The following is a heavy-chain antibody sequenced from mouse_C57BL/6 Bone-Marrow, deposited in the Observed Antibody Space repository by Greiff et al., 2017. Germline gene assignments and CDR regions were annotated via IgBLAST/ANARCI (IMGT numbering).Heavy chain of an antibody. V-gene: IGHV1-69*01. J-gene: IGHJ3*01. CDR2: IDPSDSYT. D-gene: IGHD1-1*02. Sequence: QVQLQQSGAELVMPGASVKLSCKASGYTFTSYWMHWVKQRPGQGLEWIGEIDPSDSYTNYNQKFKGKSTLTVDKSSSTAYMQLSSLTSEDSAVYYCARPERLWRGFAYWGQGTLVTVSA. CDR1: GYTFTSYW. CDR3: ARPERLWRGFAY.